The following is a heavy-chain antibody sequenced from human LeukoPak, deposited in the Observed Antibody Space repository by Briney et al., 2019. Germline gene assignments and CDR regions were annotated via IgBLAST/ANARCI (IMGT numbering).Heavy chain of an antibody. CDR3: ARGYRNWYFDL. CDR1: GYTFTSYD. CDR2: MNPNSGNT. J-gene: IGHJ2*01. D-gene: IGHD4-11*01. V-gene: IGHV1-8*03. Sequence: GASVKVSCKASGYTFTSYDINWVRQATGQGLEWMGWMNPNSGNTGYAQKFQGRVTITRTTSISTAYMELSSLRSEDTAVYYCARGYRNWYFDLWGRGTLVTVSS.